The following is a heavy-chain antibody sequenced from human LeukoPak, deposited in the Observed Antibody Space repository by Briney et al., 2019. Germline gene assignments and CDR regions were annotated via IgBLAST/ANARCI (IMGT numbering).Heavy chain of an antibody. V-gene: IGHV3-7*04. CDR1: GFTFSSYW. J-gene: IGHJ4*02. D-gene: IGHD4-23*01. CDR3: ARVGGGKTFFAFDY. Sequence: PGGSLRPSCAASGFTFSSYWMSWVRQAPGKGLEWVANIKQDGSEKYYVDSVKGRFTISRDNAKNSLYLQMNSLRAEDTAVYYCARVGGGKTFFAFDYWGQGTLVTVSS. CDR2: IKQDGSEK.